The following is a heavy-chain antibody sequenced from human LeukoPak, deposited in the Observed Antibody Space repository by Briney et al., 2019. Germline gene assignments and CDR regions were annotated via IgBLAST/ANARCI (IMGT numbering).Heavy chain of an antibody. J-gene: IGHJ4*02. Sequence: GGSLRLSCAASGFTFSDYYMSWIRQAPGKGLEWVSYISSSGSTIYYADSVKGRFTISRDNSKNTLYLQMNSLRAEDTAVYYCAKKPLHYGSGSYYFDYWGQGTLVTVSS. D-gene: IGHD3-10*01. V-gene: IGHV3-11*01. CDR3: AKKPLHYGSGSYYFDY. CDR1: GFTFSDYY. CDR2: ISSSGSTI.